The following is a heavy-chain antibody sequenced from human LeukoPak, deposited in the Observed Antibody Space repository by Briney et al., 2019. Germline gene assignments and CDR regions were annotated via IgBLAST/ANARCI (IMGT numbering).Heavy chain of an antibody. J-gene: IGHJ1*01. V-gene: IGHV1-2*06. CDR2: INPNSGGT. CDR1: GYTFTGYY. CDR3: AKGDFWTGVGEFFHP. Sequence: ASVKVSCKASGYTFTGYYMHWVRQAPGQGLEWMGRINPNSGGTNYAQKFQGRVTMTRDTSISTAYMELSRLRSDDTAVYYCAKGDFWTGVGEFFHPWGQGTLVTVSS. D-gene: IGHD3/OR15-3a*01.